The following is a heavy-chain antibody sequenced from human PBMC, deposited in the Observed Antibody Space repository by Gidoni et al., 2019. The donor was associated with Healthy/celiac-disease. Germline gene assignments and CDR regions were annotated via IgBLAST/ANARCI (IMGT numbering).Heavy chain of an antibody. D-gene: IGHD2-2*01. V-gene: IGHV3-15*01. CDR1: GFTFSNAW. Sequence: EVQLVASGGGLVTPGGSLRLSCAASGFTFSNAWMSWVRQAPGKGLEWVGRIKSKTDGGTTDYAAPVKGRFTISRDDSKNTLYLKMNSLKTEDTAVYYCTTEMGGYCSSTSCQSFDYWGQGTLVTVSS. CDR2: IKSKTDGGTT. CDR3: TTEMGGYCSSTSCQSFDY. J-gene: IGHJ4*02.